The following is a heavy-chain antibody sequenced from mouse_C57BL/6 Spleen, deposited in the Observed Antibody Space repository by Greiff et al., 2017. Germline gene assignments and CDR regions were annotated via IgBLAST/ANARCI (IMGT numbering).Heavy chain of an antibody. CDR1: GYAFSSSW. V-gene: IGHV1-82*01. CDR2: IYPGDGDT. J-gene: IGHJ4*01. CDR3: AKTYGNYVAMDY. Sequence: VQGVESGPELVKPGASVKISCKASGYAFSSSWMNWVKQRPGKGLEWIGRIYPGDGDTNYNGKFKGKATLTADKSSSTAYMQLSSLTSEDSAVYFCAKTYGNYVAMDYWGQGTSVTVSS. D-gene: IGHD2-10*02.